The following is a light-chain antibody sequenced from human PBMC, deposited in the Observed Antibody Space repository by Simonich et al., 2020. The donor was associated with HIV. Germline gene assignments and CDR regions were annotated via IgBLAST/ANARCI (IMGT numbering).Light chain of an antibody. Sequence: EILMTQSPATLSVSPGERATLSCRASQSVASNLAWYQQKPGKAPRLLIYYASSRATGIPARVSGSGFGTEFTLTISSMQSEDFALYYCQQYNNWPSPFTFGPGTKVDIK. CDR3: QQYNNWPSPFT. J-gene: IGKJ3*01. CDR1: QSVASN. V-gene: IGKV3-15*01. CDR2: YAS.